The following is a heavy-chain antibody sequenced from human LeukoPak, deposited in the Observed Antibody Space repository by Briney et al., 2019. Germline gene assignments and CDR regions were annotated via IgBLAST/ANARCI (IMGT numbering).Heavy chain of an antibody. D-gene: IGHD3-16*02. CDR1: GFTFSTYW. J-gene: IGHJ6*02. Sequence: GGSLRLSCAASGFTFSTYWMSWVRQTPEKGLEFVANIKQDGSVKNYMDSLKGLSTISRDNARESLYLEINSLRADDTAVYYCARGGRASRYDYVWGSYRFSDPHYYYYYGMDVWGQGTTVTVSS. CDR2: IKQDGSVK. CDR3: ARGGRASRYDYVWGSYRFSDPHYYYYYGMDV. V-gene: IGHV3-7*01.